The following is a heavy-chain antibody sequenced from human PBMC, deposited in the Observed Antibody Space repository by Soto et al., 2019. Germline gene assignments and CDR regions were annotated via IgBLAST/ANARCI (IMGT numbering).Heavy chain of an antibody. CDR3: ARTSTSGNRFDY. CDR1: GGSISTSNW. V-gene: IGHV4-4*02. D-gene: IGHD1-1*01. Sequence: QVQLQESGPGLVKPSGTLSLTCAVSGGSISTSNWWSWVRQPPGKGLEWIGEVYHSGSTNYNPSFKRRVAMSVDKSKNQFSLTLNSVNAADTALYYCARTSTSGNRFDYWGQGSLVTVSS. CDR2: VYHSGST. J-gene: IGHJ4*02.